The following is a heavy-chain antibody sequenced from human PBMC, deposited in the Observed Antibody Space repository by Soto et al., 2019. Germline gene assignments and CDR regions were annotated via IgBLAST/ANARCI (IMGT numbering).Heavy chain of an antibody. Sequence: SQTLSLTCAISGDSVSSNSAAWSCIRQSPSRGLEWLGRTYFRSKWYNVYAVSVKGRITFSSDTSKNQFSLQLNSVTPDDTAVYYCARNWPKFDPWGQGTLVTVSS. CDR2: TYFRSKWYN. CDR3: ARNWPKFDP. V-gene: IGHV6-1*01. CDR1: GDSVSSNSAA. J-gene: IGHJ5*02.